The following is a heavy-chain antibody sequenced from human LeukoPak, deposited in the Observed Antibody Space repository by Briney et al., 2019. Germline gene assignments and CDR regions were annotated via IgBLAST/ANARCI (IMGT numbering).Heavy chain of an antibody. Sequence: PSETLSLTCTVSGGSISTYFWRWIRQPAGKGLEWIGRIYDSGTNYNPSLKSRVTMSADTSKNQFSLKLSSVTAAETAVYFCAREVIIRGVTHFDYWGQGALVTVSS. D-gene: IGHD3-10*01. CDR2: IYDSGT. CDR1: GGSISTYF. V-gene: IGHV4-4*07. CDR3: AREVIIRGVTHFDY. J-gene: IGHJ4*02.